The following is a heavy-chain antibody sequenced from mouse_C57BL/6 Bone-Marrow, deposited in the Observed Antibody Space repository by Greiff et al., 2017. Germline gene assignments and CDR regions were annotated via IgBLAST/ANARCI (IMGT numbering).Heavy chain of an antibody. CDR1: GYTFTSYW. D-gene: IGHD2-4*01. J-gene: IGHJ4*01. CDR3: ARERINYDYDGRYYYAMDY. V-gene: IGHV1-64*01. Sequence: QAQLQQPGAELVKPGASVKLFCKASGYTFTSYWMHWVKQRPGHGLEWIGMIHPNSGSTNYNEKFKSKATLTVDKSSSTAYMQLSSLTSEDSAVYYCARERINYDYDGRYYYAMDYWGQGTSVTGSS. CDR2: IHPNSGST.